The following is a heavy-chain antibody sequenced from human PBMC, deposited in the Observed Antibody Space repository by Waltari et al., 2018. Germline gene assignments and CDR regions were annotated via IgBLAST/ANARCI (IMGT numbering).Heavy chain of an antibody. CDR2: VSPGGTVK. J-gene: IGHJ4*02. Sequence: EVKMVESGGALVQPGVSRSLSCLASGLRFGSYWRTWVRLAPGKGFEWLANVSPGGTVKYYLDSMEGRFTIARDNAKNSLYLQIDSLTADDTACYYCARAPLATIVGNYFDSWGQGALVTVS. CDR3: ARAPLATIVGNYFDS. V-gene: IGHV3-7*04. CDR1: GLRFGSYW. D-gene: IGHD5-12*01.